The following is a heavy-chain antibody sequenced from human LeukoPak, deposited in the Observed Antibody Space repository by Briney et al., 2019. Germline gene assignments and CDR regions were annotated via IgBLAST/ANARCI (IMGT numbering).Heavy chain of an antibody. CDR3: ARADRFLEWFYDPNWFDP. CDR1: GYTFTSYG. V-gene: IGHV1-18*01. CDR2: ISAYNGNT. J-gene: IGHJ5*02. Sequence: ASVKVSCKASGYTFTSYGVSWVRQAPGQGLEWMGWISAYNGNTNYAQKLQGRVTMTTDTSTSTAHMELRSLRSDDTAVYYCARADRFLEWFYDPNWFDPWGQGTLVTVSS. D-gene: IGHD3-3*01.